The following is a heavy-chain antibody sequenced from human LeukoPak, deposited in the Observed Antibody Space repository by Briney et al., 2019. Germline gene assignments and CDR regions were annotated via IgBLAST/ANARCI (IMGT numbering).Heavy chain of an antibody. Sequence: PGGSLRLSCAASGFPFSNHAMSWVRQPPGEGLEWVSAISNGNTYYADSVRGRFTISRDDSKNMVYLQMNSLRVEDTARYYCVREAGYCASVCLKSNWFDPWGQGTLVTVSS. V-gene: IGHV3-23*01. D-gene: IGHD2-21*02. CDR1: GFPFSNHA. CDR3: VREAGYCASVCLKSNWFDP. J-gene: IGHJ5*02. CDR2: ISNGNT.